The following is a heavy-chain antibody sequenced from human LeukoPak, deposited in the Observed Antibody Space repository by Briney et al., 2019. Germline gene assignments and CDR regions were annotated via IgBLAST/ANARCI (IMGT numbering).Heavy chain of an antibody. V-gene: IGHV3-15*01. J-gene: IGHJ4*02. CDR1: GFTFSSAW. Sequence: GGSLRLSCAASGFTFSSAWMSWVRQAPGKGLEWVGRIKSKTDGGTTDYAAPVKGRFTISRDDSKNTLYLQMNSLKTEDTAVYYCTTRVGATTGSDYWGQGTLVTVSS. D-gene: IGHD1-26*01. CDR3: TTRVGATTGSDY. CDR2: IKSKTDGGTT.